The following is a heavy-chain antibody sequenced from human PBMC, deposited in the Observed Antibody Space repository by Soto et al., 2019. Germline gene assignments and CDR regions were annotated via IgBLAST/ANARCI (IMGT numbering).Heavy chain of an antibody. V-gene: IGHV3-23*01. CDR3: AKAGYCGGDCYSLYFDY. CDR2: IRGSGSDT. CDR1: GFTFSSYA. Sequence: GGSLRLSCAASGFTFSSYAMSWVRQAPGKGLEWVSSIRGSGSDTYYPDSVKGRFTISRDNSKNTLYLQVNSLRAEDTAVYYCAKAGYCGGDCYSLYFDYWGQGILVTVSS. D-gene: IGHD2-21*01. J-gene: IGHJ4*02.